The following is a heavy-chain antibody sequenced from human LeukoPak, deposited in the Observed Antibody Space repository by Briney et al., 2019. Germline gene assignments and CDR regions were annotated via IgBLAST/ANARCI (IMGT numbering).Heavy chain of an antibody. CDR3: ASPDVAWGTYSSGWNLA. J-gene: IGHJ4*02. CDR1: GFTFSSYW. Sequence: GGSLRLSCAASGFTFSSYWMHWVRQAPGKGLVWVSRINSDGSSTSYADSVKGRFTISIDNAKNTLYLQMNSLRDEDTAVYYCASPDVAWGTYSSGWNLAWGQGTLVTVSS. D-gene: IGHD6-19*01. CDR2: INSDGSST. V-gene: IGHV3-74*01.